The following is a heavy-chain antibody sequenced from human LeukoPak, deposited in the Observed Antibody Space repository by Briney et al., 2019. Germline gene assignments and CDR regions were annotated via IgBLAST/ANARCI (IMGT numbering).Heavy chain of an antibody. V-gene: IGHV4-39*07. D-gene: IGHD6-13*01. CDR2: IFYSGST. Sequence: PSETLSLTCTVSGGSISTSNYYWGWIRQPPGKGLEWIGNIFYSGSTYYSPSVKSRVTISLDTSRNQFSLKLNSVTAADTAVYYCARGYSSSWYMNWFDPWGQGTLVAVSS. CDR1: GGSISTSNYY. J-gene: IGHJ5*02. CDR3: ARGYSSSWYMNWFDP.